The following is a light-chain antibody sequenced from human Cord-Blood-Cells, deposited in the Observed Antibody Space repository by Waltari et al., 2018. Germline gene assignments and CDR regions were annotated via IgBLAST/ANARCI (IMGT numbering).Light chain of an antibody. CDR1: SSDVGGYNS. Sequence: QSALTPPASVSGSPGQSITISCTGTSSDVGGYNSVSWYQQHPGKAPKLMIYDVSNRPSGVSNRFSGSKSGNTASLTISGLQAEDEADYYCSSYTSSSTYVLGTGTKVTVL. J-gene: IGLJ1*01. CDR2: DVS. V-gene: IGLV2-14*01. CDR3: SSYTSSSTYV.